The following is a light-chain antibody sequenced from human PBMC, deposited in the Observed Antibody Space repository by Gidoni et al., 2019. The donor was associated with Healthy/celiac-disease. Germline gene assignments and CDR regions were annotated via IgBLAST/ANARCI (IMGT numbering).Light chain of an antibody. J-gene: IGLJ2*01. CDR1: SSNIGDNY. CDR3: GTWDSSLSAVV. V-gene: IGLV1-51*01. CDR2: DNN. Sequence: QSVLTQPPSVSAAPGQKVTISCSGSSSNIGDNYVSWYQPLPGTAPKLLIYDNNTRPSGIPDRFSGSKSGTSATLGITGLQTGDEADYYCGTWDSSLSAVVFGGGTKLTVL.